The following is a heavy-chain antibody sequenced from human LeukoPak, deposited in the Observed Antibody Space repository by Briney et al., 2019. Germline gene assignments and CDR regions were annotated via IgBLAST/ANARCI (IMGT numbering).Heavy chain of an antibody. CDR1: GFTFSSYA. CDR3: ATDFYDTT. Sequence: SGGSLRPSCAASGFTFSSYAMSWVRQAPGKGLEWVGRIRSNSDGGTIDYAAPVKGRSALSRDDSKNTLYLQMNSLQTEDTAVYYCATDFYDTTWGQGTLVTVSS. D-gene: IGHD3-22*01. J-gene: IGHJ5*02. V-gene: IGHV3-15*01. CDR2: IRSNSDGGTI.